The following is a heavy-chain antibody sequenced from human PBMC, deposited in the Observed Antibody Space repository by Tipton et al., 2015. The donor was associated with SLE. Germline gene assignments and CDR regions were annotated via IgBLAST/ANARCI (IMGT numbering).Heavy chain of an antibody. V-gene: IGHV4-30-2*01. D-gene: IGHD5-12*01. Sequence: TLSLTCAVYGGSFSGYYWSWIRQPPGKGLEWIGYIYHSGSTYYNPSLKSRVTISVDRSKNQFSLKLSSVTAADTAVYYCARRSGYVAGFDYWGQGTLVTVSS. CDR1: GGSFSGYY. J-gene: IGHJ4*02. CDR2: IYHSGST. CDR3: ARRSGYVAGFDY.